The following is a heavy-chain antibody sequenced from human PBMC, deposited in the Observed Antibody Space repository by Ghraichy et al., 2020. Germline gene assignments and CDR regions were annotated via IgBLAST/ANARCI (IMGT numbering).Heavy chain of an antibody. D-gene: IGHD3-16*01. CDR3: AREGGIQLWFDF. CDR2: TYYLSKWYY. Sequence: SQTLSLTCVISGDSVSNNGASWNWIRQSPSRGLEWLGRTYYLSKWYYDYATSVKGRITISPDTSRNQISLQLSSVTPDDTAVYYCAREGGIQLWFDFWGQGNLVDVSS. CDR1: GDSVSNNGAS. J-gene: IGHJ4*02. V-gene: IGHV6-1*01.